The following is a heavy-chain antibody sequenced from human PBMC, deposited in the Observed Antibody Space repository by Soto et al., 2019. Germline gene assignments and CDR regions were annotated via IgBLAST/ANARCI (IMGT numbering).Heavy chain of an antibody. V-gene: IGHV1-18*01. Sequence: QVQLVQSGDEVKKPGASVKVSCKASGYIFVNYGIAWVRQAPGQGLEWMGWISPYTGNTHSASKVQGRLTMTTDTSTSTAYMDLGSLTSDDTGVYYCAMVDNYVTPTPQDVLGQGTTVTVSS. CDR1: GYIFVNYG. CDR3: AMVDNYVTPTPQDV. CDR2: ISPYTGNT. J-gene: IGHJ6*02. D-gene: IGHD3-16*01.